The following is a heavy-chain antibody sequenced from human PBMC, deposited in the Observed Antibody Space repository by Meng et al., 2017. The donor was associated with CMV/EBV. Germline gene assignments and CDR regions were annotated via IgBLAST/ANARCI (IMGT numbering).Heavy chain of an antibody. V-gene: IGHV3-9*01. CDR3: AKDHDFWSGYSYYFGY. CDR1: GFTFDDYA. J-gene: IGHJ4*02. Sequence: GGSLRLSCAASGFTFDDYAMHWVRQAPGKGLEWVSGISWNSGSIGYADSVKGRFTISRDNAKNSLYLQMNSLRAEDTALYYCAKDHDFWSGYSYYFGYWGQGMLVTVSS. D-gene: IGHD3-3*01. CDR2: ISWNSGSI.